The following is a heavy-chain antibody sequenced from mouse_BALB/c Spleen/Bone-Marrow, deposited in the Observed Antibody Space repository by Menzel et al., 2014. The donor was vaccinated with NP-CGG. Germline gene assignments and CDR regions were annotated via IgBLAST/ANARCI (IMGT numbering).Heavy chain of an antibody. CDR1: GYTFXSYW. J-gene: IGHJ2*01. Sequence: VQLQQSGAELVKPGASVKLSCKASGYTFXSYWTHWVKLRPGQGFEWIGEINPSNGGTNYNEKFKRKATLTVDKSSSTAYMQLSSLTSEDSAVYYCTIGGFDYWGQGTTLTVSS. V-gene: IGHV1S16*01. CDR3: TIGGFDY. CDR2: INPSNGGT.